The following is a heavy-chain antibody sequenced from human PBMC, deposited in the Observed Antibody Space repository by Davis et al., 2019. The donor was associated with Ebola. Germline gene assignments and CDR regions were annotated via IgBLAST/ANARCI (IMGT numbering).Heavy chain of an antibody. CDR1: GYGFANYW. CDR3: ARQESLYGWIDH. CDR2: IYAGDSDT. Sequence: KVSCKGSGYGFANYWIAWVRQTPGKSLEWMGVIYAGDSDTRYSPSFEGQVTVSVDRSITTAYLQWSSLKASDTATYYCARQESLYGWIDHWGQGTLVTVSS. D-gene: IGHD3-10*01. J-gene: IGHJ4*02. V-gene: IGHV5-51*01.